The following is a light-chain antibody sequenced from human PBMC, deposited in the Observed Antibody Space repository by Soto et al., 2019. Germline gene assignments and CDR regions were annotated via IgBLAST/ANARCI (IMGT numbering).Light chain of an antibody. Sequence: QSALTQPPSVSGSPGQSVTLSCTGTSSDIGSVSWYQQPPDTAPKLMIYEVNNRPSGVPDRFSGSKSGNTASLTISGLQADDEADYYCSSYRNGRVFGGGTKLTVL. CDR3: SSYRNGRV. CDR2: EVN. J-gene: IGLJ3*02. CDR1: SSDIGS. V-gene: IGLV2-18*02.